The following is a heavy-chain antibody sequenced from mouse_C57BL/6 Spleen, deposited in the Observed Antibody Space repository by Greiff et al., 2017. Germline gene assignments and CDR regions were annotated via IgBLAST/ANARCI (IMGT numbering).Heavy chain of an antibody. CDR3: ANPGTFYAMDY. CDR2: ISRGSSTI. CDR1: GFTFSDYG. J-gene: IGHJ4*01. D-gene: IGHD5-1*01. V-gene: IGHV5-17*01. Sequence: EVQLMESGGGLVKPGGSLKLSCAASGFTFSDYGMHWVRQAPEQGLEWVAYISRGSSTIYYADTVKGRFTFSRDNAKNNLFLQMTSLRSEDTAMXYCANPGTFYAMDYWGQGTSVTVSS.